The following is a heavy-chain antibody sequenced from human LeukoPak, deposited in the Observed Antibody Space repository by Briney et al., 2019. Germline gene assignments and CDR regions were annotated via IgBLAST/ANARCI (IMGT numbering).Heavy chain of an antibody. V-gene: IGHV3-7*03. CDR1: GFTFSSYW. J-gene: IGHJ4*02. CDR3: TTEAPYSGSYPDY. CDR2: IKQDGSEK. Sequence: PGGSLRLSCAASGFTFSSYWMSWVRQAPGKGLEWVANIKQDGSEKYYVDSVKGRFTISRDNAKNSLYLQMNSLKTEDTAVYYCTTEAPYSGSYPDYWGQGTLVTVSS. D-gene: IGHD1-26*01.